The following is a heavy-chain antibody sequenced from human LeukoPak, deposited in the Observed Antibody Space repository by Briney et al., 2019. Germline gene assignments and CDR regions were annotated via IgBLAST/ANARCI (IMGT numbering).Heavy chain of an antibody. CDR2: INHSGST. J-gene: IGHJ4*02. CDR1: GGSFSGYY. CDR3: ASGGRGSGSY. Sequence: PSETLSLTCAVYGGSFSGYYWSWIRQPPGKGLEWIGEINHSGSTNYNPSLKSRVTISVDTSKNQFSLKLSSVTAADTAVYYCASGGRGSGSYWGQGTLVTVSS. V-gene: IGHV4-34*01. D-gene: IGHD3-10*01.